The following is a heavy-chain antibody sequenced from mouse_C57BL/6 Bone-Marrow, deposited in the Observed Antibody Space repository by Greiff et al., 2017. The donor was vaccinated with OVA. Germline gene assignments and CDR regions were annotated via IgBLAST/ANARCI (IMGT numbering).Heavy chain of an antibody. CDR2: IDPENGDT. CDR1: GFNIKDDY. CDR3: TSNYYGYDGFAY. D-gene: IGHD2-2*01. Sequence: VQLQQSGAELVRPGASVKLSCTASGFNIKDDYMHWVKQRPEQGLEWIGWIDPENGDTEYASKFQGKATITADTSSNTAYLQLSSLTSEYTAVYYCTSNYYGYDGFAYWGQGTLVTVSA. V-gene: IGHV14-4*01. J-gene: IGHJ3*01.